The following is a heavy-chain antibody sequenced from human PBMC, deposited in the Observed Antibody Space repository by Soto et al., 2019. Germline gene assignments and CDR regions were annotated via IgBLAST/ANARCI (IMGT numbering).Heavy chain of an antibody. CDR3: ARENPYTTSFGNWFNP. J-gene: IGHJ5*02. Sequence: QVRLVQSGAEVKKPGSSVKVSCKASGGTFSNYAITWLRLAPGQGLEWLGGIIPVFGTVNYAQKLQDRVTITAEESTSTAYMEVHRLRSEEMTVSYCARENPYTTSFGNWFNPWGQGTLVIVS. CDR1: GGTFSNYA. V-gene: IGHV1-69*01. D-gene: IGHD6-13*01. CDR2: IIPVFGTV.